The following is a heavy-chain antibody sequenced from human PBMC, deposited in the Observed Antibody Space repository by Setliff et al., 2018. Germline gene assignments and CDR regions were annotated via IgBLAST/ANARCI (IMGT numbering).Heavy chain of an antibody. CDR3: ARHFRSSRVQFLEYLTDYYFDS. J-gene: IGHJ4*02. V-gene: IGHV4-39*01. CDR1: DVSISSSSFY. CDR2: IYYSGST. D-gene: IGHD3-3*01. Sequence: SETLSLTCTVSDVSISSSSFYWAWIRQPPGKGLEWIGSIYYSGSTYYNPSLTSRVTISVDTSNNQFSLNLRSVTAADTAIYYCARHFRSSRVQFLEYLTDYYFDSWGQGTLVTVSS.